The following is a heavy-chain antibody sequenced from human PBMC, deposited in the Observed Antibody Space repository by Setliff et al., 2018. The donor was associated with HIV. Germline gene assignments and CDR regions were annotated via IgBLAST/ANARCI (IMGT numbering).Heavy chain of an antibody. V-gene: IGHV1-69*10. D-gene: IGHD2-15*01. CDR2: IIPILGIA. J-gene: IGHJ4*02. Sequence: SVKVSCKASGGTFSSYAISWVRQAPGQGLEWMGGIIPILGIANYAQKFQGRVTITTDESTSTAYMELSSLRSEDTAVYYCARRGGYCSGGSCYRRASFDYWGQGTLVTVSS. CDR1: GGTFSSYA. CDR3: ARRGGYCSGGSCYRRASFDY.